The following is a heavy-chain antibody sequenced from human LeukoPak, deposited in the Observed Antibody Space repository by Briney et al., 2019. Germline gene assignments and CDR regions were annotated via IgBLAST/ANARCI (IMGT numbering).Heavy chain of an antibody. CDR1: GFTFSSYA. CDR2: IKRDGSDK. CDR3: ARALYNRGWYPDYFDS. Sequence: GGSLRLSCAASGFTFSSYAMSWVRQAPGKGLEWVANIKRDGSDKYYVGSVEGRFTISRDNAKNSLYLQMSSLRAEDTAIYYCARALYNRGWYPDYFDSWGQGTLVTVSS. J-gene: IGHJ4*02. V-gene: IGHV3-7*01. D-gene: IGHD6-19*01.